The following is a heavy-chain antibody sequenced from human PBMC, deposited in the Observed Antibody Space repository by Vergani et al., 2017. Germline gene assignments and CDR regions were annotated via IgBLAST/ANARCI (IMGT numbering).Heavy chain of an antibody. J-gene: IGHJ4*02. V-gene: IGHV4-4*07. CDR3: ARAIGPAAAFDY. D-gene: IGHD2-2*01. CDR1: GGSIRSYY. CDR2: IYTSGST. Sequence: QVQLQESGPGLVKTPETLSLTCTVPGGSIRSYYWSGIRQPAGKGLKWIGRIYTSGSTNSNPSLKSRVTMSVDTSKTQFSLKLSSVTAADTAVYYCARAIGPAAAFDYWGQGTLVTVSS.